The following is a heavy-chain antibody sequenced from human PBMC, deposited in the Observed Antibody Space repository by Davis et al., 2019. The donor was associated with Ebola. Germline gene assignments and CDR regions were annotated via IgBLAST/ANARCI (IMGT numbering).Heavy chain of an antibody. V-gene: IGHV3-23*01. J-gene: IGHJ5*02. CDR2: ISGSGGST. CDR1: GFTFSSYA. Sequence: GESLKISCAASGFTFSSYAMSWVRQAPGKGLEWVSAISGSGGSTYYADSVKGRFTISRDNAKNSLYLQMNSLRDEDTAVYYCARDPGDIVVVVAATHWFDPWGQGTLVTVSS. D-gene: IGHD2-15*01. CDR3: ARDPGDIVVVVAATHWFDP.